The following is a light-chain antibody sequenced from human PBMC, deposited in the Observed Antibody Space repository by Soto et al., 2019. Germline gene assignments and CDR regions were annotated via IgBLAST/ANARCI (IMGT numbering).Light chain of an antibody. CDR2: EVS. CDR3: SSYAGSNNWV. J-gene: IGLJ3*02. Sequence: QSALTQPPSASGPPGQSVTISCTGTSSDVGGYNYVSWYQQHPGEAPKLMIYEVSKRPSGVPDRFSGSKSGNTASLTVSGLQAEDEADSYCSSYAGSNNWVFGGGTKLTVL. CDR1: SSDVGGYNY. V-gene: IGLV2-8*01.